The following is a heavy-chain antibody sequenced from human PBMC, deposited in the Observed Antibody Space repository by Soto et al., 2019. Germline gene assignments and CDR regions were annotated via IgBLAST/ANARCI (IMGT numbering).Heavy chain of an antibody. CDR1: GFSFTSSS. V-gene: IGHV1-58*01. J-gene: IGHJ4*02. D-gene: IGHD1-7*01. CDR3: TAIYYCARVWELQHSLGY. Sequence: GASVKVSCKASGFSFTSSSVQWVRQARGQRLEWIGWIVVGTGHTNYAQKFQERVTISPDMSTNTAYMEVNSLRFDDTAVYYCTAIYYCARVWELQHSLGYWGQGTLVTVSS. CDR2: IVVGTGHT.